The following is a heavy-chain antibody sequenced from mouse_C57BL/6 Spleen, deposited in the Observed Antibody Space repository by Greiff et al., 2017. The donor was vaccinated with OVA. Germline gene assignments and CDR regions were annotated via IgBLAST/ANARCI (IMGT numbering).Heavy chain of an antibody. J-gene: IGHJ2*01. CDR2: IYPGNSDT. CDR1: GYTFTSYW. D-gene: IGHD2-9*01. Sequence: EVQLQQSGTVLARPGASVKMSCKTSGYTFTSYWMHWVKQRPGQGLEWIGAIYPGNSDTSYNQKFKGKAKLTAVTSASTAYMELSSLTNEDSAVYYCTRPTMVTTGDFDYWGQGTTLTVSS. CDR3: TRPTMVTTGDFDY. V-gene: IGHV1-5*01.